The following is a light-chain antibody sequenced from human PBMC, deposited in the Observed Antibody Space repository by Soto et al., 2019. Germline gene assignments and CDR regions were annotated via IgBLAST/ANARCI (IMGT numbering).Light chain of an antibody. CDR3: SSYTSSSTLVA. CDR1: SSDVGGYNY. J-gene: IGLJ2*01. V-gene: IGLV2-14*01. Sequence: QSVLNQPASVSGSPGQSITISCTGTSSDVGGYNYVSWYQHHPGKAPKLMIYEVTKRPSGVSYRFSGSKSGSTASLTISGLQAEDEADYYCSSYTSSSTLVAFGGGTKVTVL. CDR2: EVT.